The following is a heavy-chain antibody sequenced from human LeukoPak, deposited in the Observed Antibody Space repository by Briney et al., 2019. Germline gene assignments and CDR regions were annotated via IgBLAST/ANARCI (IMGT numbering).Heavy chain of an antibody. CDR2: IWYDGSKK. J-gene: IGHJ3*02. D-gene: IGHD3-22*01. V-gene: IGHV3-33*01. CDR1: GFTFSIYG. CDR3: ARAQDYDSSGYVDAFDM. Sequence: GGSLRLSCAASGFTFSIYGMHWVRQAPGKGREWGAVIWYDGSKKYYADSVKGRFTICRDNSKNTLYLQMNSLRVEDTAVYYCARAQDYDSSGYVDAFDMWGQGTMVTVSS.